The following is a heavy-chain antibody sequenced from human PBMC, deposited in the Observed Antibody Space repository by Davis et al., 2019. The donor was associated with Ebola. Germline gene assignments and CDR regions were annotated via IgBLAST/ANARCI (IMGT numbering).Heavy chain of an antibody. CDR1: GFTFSSYG. CDR2: IWYDGSNK. CDR3: AREGLGSDRYFDY. J-gene: IGHJ4*02. V-gene: IGHV3-33*01. D-gene: IGHD3-10*01. Sequence: GESLKISCGAPGFTFSSYGMHWVRQAPGKGREWVAVIWYDGSNKYYADSVKGRFTISRDNSKNTLYLQMNSLRAEDTAVYYCAREGLGSDRYFDYWGQGTLVTVSS.